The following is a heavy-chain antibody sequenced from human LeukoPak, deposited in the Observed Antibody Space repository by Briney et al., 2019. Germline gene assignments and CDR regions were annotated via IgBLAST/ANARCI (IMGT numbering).Heavy chain of an antibody. CDR1: GFTFSKYI. V-gene: IGHV3-48*02. CDR2: ISNGGTTK. J-gene: IGHJ4*02. CDR3: ARLSANSSAYFFDY. Sequence: GGSLRLSCAASGFTFSKYIMNWVRQAPGKGLEWVSFISNGGTTKYYTDSVKGRFTISRDNAKNSLYLQMNSLRDEDTAVYYCARLSANSSAYFFDYWGQGTLVTVSS. D-gene: IGHD3-22*01.